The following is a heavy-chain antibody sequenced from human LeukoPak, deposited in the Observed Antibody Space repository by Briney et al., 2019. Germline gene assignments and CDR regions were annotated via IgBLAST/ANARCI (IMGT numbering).Heavy chain of an antibody. D-gene: IGHD3-16*01. CDR3: ARQGGHYYMDV. CDR1: GGSISSHY. J-gene: IGHJ6*03. Sequence: SETLSLTCTVSGGSISSHYWSWIRQPPGKGLEWIGYIYYSGGTNYNPSLKSRVTISVDTSKNQFSLKLSSVTAADTAVYYCARQGGHYYMDVWGKGTTVTVSS. V-gene: IGHV4-59*11. CDR2: IYYSGGT.